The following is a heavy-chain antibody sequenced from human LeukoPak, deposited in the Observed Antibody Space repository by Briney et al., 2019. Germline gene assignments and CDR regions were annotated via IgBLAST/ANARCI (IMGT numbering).Heavy chain of an antibody. CDR3: ARDNCSGGSCYSAAVGY. CDR1: GGSISSGGYY. D-gene: IGHD2-15*01. Sequence: SQTLSLTCTVSGGSISSGGYYWSWIRQHPGKGLEWIGYIYYSGSTYYNPSLKSRVTISVDTSKNQFSLKLSSVTAADTAVYYCARDNCSGGSCYSAAVGYWGQGTLVTVSS. J-gene: IGHJ4*02. V-gene: IGHV4-31*03. CDR2: IYYSGST.